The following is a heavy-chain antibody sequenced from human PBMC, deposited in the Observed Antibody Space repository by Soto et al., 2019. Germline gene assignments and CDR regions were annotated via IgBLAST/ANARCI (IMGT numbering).Heavy chain of an antibody. CDR2: INSDGSST. J-gene: IGHJ6*02. D-gene: IGHD3-3*01. CDR3: ARDGGGGLYYDFWSGFRGMDV. V-gene: IGHV3-74*01. Sequence: EVQLVESGGGLVQPGGSLRLSCAASGFTFSSYWMHWVRQAPGKGLVWVSRINSDGSSTSYADSVKGRFTISRDNAKNTLYLQRNSLRGEDTAVYYCARDGGGGLYYDFWSGFRGMDVWGQGTTVTVSS. CDR1: GFTFSSYW.